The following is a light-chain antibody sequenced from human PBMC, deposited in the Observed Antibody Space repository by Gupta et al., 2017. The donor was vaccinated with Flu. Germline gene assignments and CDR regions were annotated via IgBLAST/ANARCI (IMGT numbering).Light chain of an antibody. V-gene: IGKV3-11*01. CDR2: HAS. CDR3: LHESSWPST. Sequence: RATLSLSPRERAALSCRSSQSLSRYLAWYQQKAGQAPRLLIYHASNTATGVPARFRGSGYGTEFTLTISSRAPEDFAVYYFLHESSWPSTFGQGTNVEI. J-gene: IGKJ2*01. CDR1: QSLSRY.